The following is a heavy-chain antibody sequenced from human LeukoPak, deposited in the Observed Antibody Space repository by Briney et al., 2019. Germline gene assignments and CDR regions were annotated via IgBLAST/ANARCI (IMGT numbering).Heavy chain of an antibody. CDR2: IYTSGST. CDR3: ARDSYSSSWTLTYYYYMDV. J-gene: IGHJ6*03. D-gene: IGHD6-13*01. V-gene: IGHV4-61*02. CDR1: GGSISSGSYY. Sequence: PSETLSLTCTVSGGSISSGSYYWSWIRQPAGKGLEWIGRIYTSGSTNYNPSLKSRVTISVDTSKNQFSLKLSSVTAADTAVYYCARDSYSSSWTLTYYYYMDVWGKGTTVTISS.